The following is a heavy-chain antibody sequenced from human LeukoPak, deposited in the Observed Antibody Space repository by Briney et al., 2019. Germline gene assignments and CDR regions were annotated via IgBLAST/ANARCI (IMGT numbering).Heavy chain of an antibody. V-gene: IGHV1-18*01. Sequence: ASVKVSCKPSGYMLTAYVVTSVLQAPGQGPEWMGWINGYNGDTNYAQKFQDRATMTTDTSTSTAYMELRSLRSDDTAVYYCARKMTSGWHPGAFDLWGQGTMVTVSS. CDR1: GYMLTAYV. J-gene: IGHJ3*01. CDR3: ARKMTSGWHPGAFDL. D-gene: IGHD6-19*01. CDR2: INGYNGDT.